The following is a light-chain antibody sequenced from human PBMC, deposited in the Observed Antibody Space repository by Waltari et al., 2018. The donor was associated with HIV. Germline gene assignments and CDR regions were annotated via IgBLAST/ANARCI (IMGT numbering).Light chain of an antibody. CDR2: GNS. J-gene: IGLJ2*01. V-gene: IGLV1-40*01. Sequence: QSVLTQPPSVSGAPGQRVTISCTGSSPHIGAGYDVHWYQQVPGTAPKLLIFGNSNRPSGVPDRFSGSKSATSASLAITGLQAEDEADYYCQSYDNSLTVVIFGGGTKLTVL. CDR1: SPHIGAGYD. CDR3: QSYDNSLTVVI.